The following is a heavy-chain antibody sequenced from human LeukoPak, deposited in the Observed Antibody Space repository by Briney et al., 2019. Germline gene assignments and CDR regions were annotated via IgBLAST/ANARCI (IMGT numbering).Heavy chain of an antibody. Sequence: SETLSLTCAVYGGSFSGYYWSWIRRPPGKGLEWIGEINHSGSTNYNPSLKSRVTISVDTSKNQFSLKLSSVTAADTAVYYCARVGYYNGFDFWGQGTLVTVSS. V-gene: IGHV4-34*01. D-gene: IGHD3-9*01. CDR2: INHSGST. CDR1: GGSFSGYY. CDR3: ARVGYYNGFDF. J-gene: IGHJ4*02.